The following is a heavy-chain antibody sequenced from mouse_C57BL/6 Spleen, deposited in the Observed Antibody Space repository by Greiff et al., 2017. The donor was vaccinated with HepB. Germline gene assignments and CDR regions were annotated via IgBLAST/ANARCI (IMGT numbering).Heavy chain of an antibody. J-gene: IGHJ4*01. CDR2: IWGDGST. Sequence: VQLQESGPGLVAPSQCLSITCTVSGFSLTSYGVSWVRQPPGKGLEWLGGIWGDGSTNYHSALISRLSISKDNSKSQVIFKLNSLQTDDTATYYCAKQDCSWYAMGCWGQGTSVTVST. CDR1: GFSLTSYG. V-gene: IGHV2-3*01. CDR3: AKQDCSWYAMGC. D-gene: IGHD1-1*01.